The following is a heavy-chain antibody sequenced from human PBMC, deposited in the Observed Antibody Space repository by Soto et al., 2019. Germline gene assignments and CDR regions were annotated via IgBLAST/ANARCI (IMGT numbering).Heavy chain of an antibody. D-gene: IGHD3-22*01. CDR3: ARVWSSGYYYGAEYFQH. Sequence: GASVKVTFKASGYTFTSYAMHWVRQAPGQRLEWMGWINAGNGNTKYSQKFQGRVTITRDTSASTAYMELSSLRSEDTAVYYCARVWSSGYYYGAEYFQHWGQGTLVTVSS. CDR2: INAGNGNT. CDR1: GYTFTSYA. J-gene: IGHJ1*01. V-gene: IGHV1-3*01.